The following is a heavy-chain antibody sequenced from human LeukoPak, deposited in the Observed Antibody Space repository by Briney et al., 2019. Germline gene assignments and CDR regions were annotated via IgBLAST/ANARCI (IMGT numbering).Heavy chain of an antibody. Sequence: GGSLRLSCAASGFTFNSYGMHWVRQAPGKGLEWVSYISSSSSTVYYADSVKGRFTISRDNAKNSLYLQMNSLRDEDTAVYYCARDYYDSSGYYQTNFDYWGQGTLVTVSS. J-gene: IGHJ4*02. V-gene: IGHV3-48*02. D-gene: IGHD3-22*01. CDR3: ARDYYDSSGYYQTNFDY. CDR1: GFTFNSYG. CDR2: ISSSSSTV.